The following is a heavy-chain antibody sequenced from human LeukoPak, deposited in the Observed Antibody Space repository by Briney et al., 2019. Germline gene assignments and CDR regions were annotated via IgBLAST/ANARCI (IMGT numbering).Heavy chain of an antibody. CDR1: GFTFSSYS. CDR3: AKAVLVAALSNWFDP. Sequence: GGSLRLSCAASGFTFSSYSMSWARHPPGRGLEWVSAISGSGDGTHYGDSVKGRFTISRDNSKNTVYLQMNSLRAEDTAVYYCAKAVLVAALSNWFDPWGQGTLVTVSS. CDR2: ISGSGDGT. V-gene: IGHV3-23*01. D-gene: IGHD2-2*01. J-gene: IGHJ5*02.